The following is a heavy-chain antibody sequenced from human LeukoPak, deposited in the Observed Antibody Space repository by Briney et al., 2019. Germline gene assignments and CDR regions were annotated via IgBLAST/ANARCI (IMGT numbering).Heavy chain of an antibody. D-gene: IGHD1-20*01. CDR3: ARLDFPLNWPQLYYFDY. J-gene: IGHJ4*02. CDR1: GYSFTSYW. Sequence: GESLKISCKGSGYSFTSYWIGWVRQMPGKGLEWMGIIYPGDSDTRYSPFFQGQVTISADKSISTAYLQWSSLKASDTAMYYCARLDFPLNWPQLYYFDYWGQGTLVTVSS. V-gene: IGHV5-51*01. CDR2: IYPGDSDT.